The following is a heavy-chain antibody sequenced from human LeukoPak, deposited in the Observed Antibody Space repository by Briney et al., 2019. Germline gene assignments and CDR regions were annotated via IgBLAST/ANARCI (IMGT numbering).Heavy chain of an antibody. D-gene: IGHD2-2*01. CDR2: INTDGSTT. Sequence: GGSLRLSCAASGFTFSTHWMHWVHQAPGKGLVWVSRINTDGSTTTYADSVKGRFTISRDNAKNTLYLQMNSLRAEDTAVYYCAREKKSSTSMDYWGQGTLVTVST. CDR3: AREKKSSTSMDY. V-gene: IGHV3-74*01. J-gene: IGHJ4*02. CDR1: GFTFSTHW.